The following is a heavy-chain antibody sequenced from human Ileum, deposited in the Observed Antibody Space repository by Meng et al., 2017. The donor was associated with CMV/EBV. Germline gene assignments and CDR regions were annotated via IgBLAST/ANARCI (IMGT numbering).Heavy chain of an antibody. CDR1: GCTFSSYW. CDR3: ASRRSVSGSLNWYFDL. J-gene: IGHJ2*01. D-gene: IGHD6-19*01. V-gene: IGHV3-74*01. CDR2: INSDGSST. Sequence: SGCTFSSYWRHWVRQAPGKGLVWVSRINSDGSSTSYADSVKGRFTISRDNAKNTLYLQMNSLTAEDTAVYYCASRRSVSGSLNWYFDLWGRGTLVTVSS.